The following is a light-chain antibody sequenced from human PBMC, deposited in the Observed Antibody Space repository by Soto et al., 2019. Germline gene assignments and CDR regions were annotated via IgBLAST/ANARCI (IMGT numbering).Light chain of an antibody. J-gene: IGLJ2*01. Sequence: QSALTQPASVSGSPGQSITISCTGTSSDVGGYNYVSWYQQHPGKAPKLMIYDVSNRPSGVSNRFSGSKSGNTASLTISGLHAEDEDDYYCSSYTSSSTVVFGGGTKLTVL. CDR1: SSDVGGYNY. V-gene: IGLV2-14*01. CDR3: SSYTSSSTVV. CDR2: DVS.